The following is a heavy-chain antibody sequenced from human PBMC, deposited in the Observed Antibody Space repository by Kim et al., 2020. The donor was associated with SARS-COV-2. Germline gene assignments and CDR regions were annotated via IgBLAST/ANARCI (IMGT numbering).Heavy chain of an antibody. V-gene: IGHV4-30-2*05. Sequence: YNPSLKSRVTISVATSKNQFSLKLSSVTAADTAVYYCARGSYGRGYYFDYWGQGTLVTVSS. J-gene: IGHJ4*02. D-gene: IGHD5-18*01. CDR3: ARGSYGRGYYFDY.